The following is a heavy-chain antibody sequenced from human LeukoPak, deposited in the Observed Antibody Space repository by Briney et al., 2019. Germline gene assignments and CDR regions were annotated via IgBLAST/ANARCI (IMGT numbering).Heavy chain of an antibody. CDR3: ARGGGYKSQTYPY. J-gene: IGHJ4*02. Sequence: SETLSLTCTVSGGPISSGGYYWSWIRQHPGKGLEWIGYIYYSGSTYYNPSLKSRVTISVDTSKNQFSLKLSSVTAADTAVYYCARGGGYKSQTYPYWGQGTLVTVSS. D-gene: IGHD5-24*01. CDR1: GGPISSGGYY. CDR2: IYYSGST. V-gene: IGHV4-31*03.